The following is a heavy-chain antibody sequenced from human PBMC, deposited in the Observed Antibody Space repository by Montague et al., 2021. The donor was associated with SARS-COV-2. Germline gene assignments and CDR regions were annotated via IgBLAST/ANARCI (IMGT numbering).Heavy chain of an antibody. CDR1: GFTFDDSA. J-gene: IGHJ4*02. CDR2: ISWNSGSI. CDR3: AKAHYYDSSGYDN. V-gene: IGHV3-9*01. D-gene: IGHD3-22*01. Sequence: SLRLSCAASGFTFDDSAMHWVRQAPGKGLEWVSGISWNSGSIGYADFVKGRFTISRDNAKNSLYLQMNSLRAEDTALYYCAKAHYYDSSGYDNWGKRTLVTVSS.